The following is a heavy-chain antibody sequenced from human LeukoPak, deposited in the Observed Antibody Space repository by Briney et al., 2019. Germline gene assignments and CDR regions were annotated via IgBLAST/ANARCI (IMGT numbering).Heavy chain of an antibody. CDR1: GGSISSYY. D-gene: IGHD6-19*01. V-gene: IGHV4-59*01. J-gene: IGHJ4*02. CDR3: ARGGVADPFDY. CDR2: IYYSGST. Sequence: SETLSLTCTVSGGSISSYYWSWIRLPPGKGLEWIGYIYYSGSTSYNPSLKSRVTISVDTSMNQFSLKLSSVTAADTAVYYCARGGVADPFDYWGQGTLVTVSS.